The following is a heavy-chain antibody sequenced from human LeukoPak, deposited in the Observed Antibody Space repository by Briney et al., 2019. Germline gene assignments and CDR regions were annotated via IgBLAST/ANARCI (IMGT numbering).Heavy chain of an antibody. D-gene: IGHD4-17*01. J-gene: IGHJ5*02. V-gene: IGHV3-33*06. CDR1: GFXLSGYG. CDR2: IWSAGTNE. CDR3: AKDQTVTTPNWFDP. Sequence: PGRSLRLSCEASGFXLSGYGIHWVRQAPGKGLEWVALIWSAGTNEFYADAVKGRFTISRDNSKNTLYLQMNSLRAEDTAVYYCAKDQTVTTPNWFDPWGQGTLVTVSS.